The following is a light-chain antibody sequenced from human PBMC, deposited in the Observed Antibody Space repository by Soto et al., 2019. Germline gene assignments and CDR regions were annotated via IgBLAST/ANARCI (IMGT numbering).Light chain of an antibody. CDR1: QSINNW. Sequence: DIQMTHGPSILTASLGDRVITTCRASQSINNWIAWYQQKPGKAPKLLIYDASTLESGVPSRFSGSGSGTDFTLTISSLQPDDFGTYYCQQYNAYPGTFGGGTKVDIK. V-gene: IGKV1-5*01. J-gene: IGKJ4*01. CDR2: DAS. CDR3: QQYNAYPGT.